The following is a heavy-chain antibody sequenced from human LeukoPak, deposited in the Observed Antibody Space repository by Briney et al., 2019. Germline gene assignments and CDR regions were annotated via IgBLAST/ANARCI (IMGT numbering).Heavy chain of an antibody. CDR1: GFTFSSYA. CDR2: ISYDGSNR. J-gene: IGHJ5*02. D-gene: IGHD2-8*01. Sequence: GGSLRLSCAASGFTFSSYAMHWVRQAPGKGLEWVAVISYDGSNRYYADSVKGRFTISRDNSKNTLYLQMNSLRAEDTAVYYCAKIRDCTNGVCPEWFDPWGQGTLVTVSS. V-gene: IGHV3-30-3*02. CDR3: AKIRDCTNGVCPEWFDP.